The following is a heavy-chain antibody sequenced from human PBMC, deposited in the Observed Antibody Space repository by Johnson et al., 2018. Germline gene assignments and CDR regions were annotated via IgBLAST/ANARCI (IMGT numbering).Heavy chain of an antibody. CDR1: GFTFSGSA. CDR2: IRSKANSYAT. V-gene: IGHV3-73*01. J-gene: IGHJ6*03. Sequence: VQLVQSGGGLVQPGRSLKLSCAASGFTFSGSAMHWVRQASGKGLERVGRIRSKANSYATAYAASVKGRFTISRDDSKNTAYLQMNSLKTEDTAVYYCTRHQDIVVVPARDYYYYYYMDVGGKGTTVNVSS. D-gene: IGHD2-2*01. CDR3: TRHQDIVVVPARDYYYYYYMDV.